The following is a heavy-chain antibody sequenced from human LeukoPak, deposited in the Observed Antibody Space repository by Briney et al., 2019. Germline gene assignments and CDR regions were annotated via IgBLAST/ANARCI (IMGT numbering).Heavy chain of an antibody. D-gene: IGHD6-6*01. CDR2: ISSNGGST. V-gene: IGHV3-64*01. Sequence: GGSLRLSCAGSGFTFSSYAMHWVRQAPGKGLEYVSGISSNGGSTYHATSVKGRFTISRDNAKNSLYLQMNNLRAEDTAVYYCARGGAARPDIWGQGTMVTVSS. J-gene: IGHJ3*02. CDR3: ARGGAARPDI. CDR1: GFTFSSYA.